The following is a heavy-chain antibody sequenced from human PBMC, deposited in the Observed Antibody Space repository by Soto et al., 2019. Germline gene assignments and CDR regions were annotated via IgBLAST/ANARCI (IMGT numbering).Heavy chain of an antibody. CDR1: GGTFNSYT. CDR3: ARDKNYYDSSGYYLDY. V-gene: IGHV1-69*13. J-gene: IGHJ4*02. CDR2: IIPIFGTA. D-gene: IGHD3-22*01. Sequence: GPPVKVSCKTSGGTFNSYTISWVRQAPGQGLEWMGGIIPIFGTANYAQKFQGRVTITADESTSTAYVELSSLRSEDTAVYYCARDKNYYDSSGYYLDYWGQGTLVTVSS.